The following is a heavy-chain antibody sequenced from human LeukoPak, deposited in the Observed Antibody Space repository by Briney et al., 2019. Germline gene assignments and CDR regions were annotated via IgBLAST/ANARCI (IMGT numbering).Heavy chain of an antibody. CDR2: IKENGNEQ. V-gene: IGHV3-7*01. J-gene: IGHJ3*02. CDR1: GFLFTSYW. D-gene: IGHD4-11*01. Sequence: GGSLRLSCEASGFLFTSYWMSWVRQASGKGPEWVAHIKENGNEQYYADSVKGRFTISRDNVKQSLCLQMNNLRVEDTAVYYCARGPGDYDASDIWGQGTMVTVSS. CDR3: ARGPGDYDASDI.